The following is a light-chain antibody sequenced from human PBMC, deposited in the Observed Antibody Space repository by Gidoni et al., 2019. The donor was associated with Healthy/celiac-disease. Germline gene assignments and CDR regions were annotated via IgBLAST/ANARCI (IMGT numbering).Light chain of an antibody. CDR3: QQFNSYFIT. CDR2: DAS. CDR1: QGISSA. Sequence: TQSPASLSASVGDRVTITCRASQGISSALAWYQQKPGKAPKLLLYDASSLESGVPSRFSGSGSGTDFTLTSSSLQPEDFATYYCQQFNSYFITFXQXTRLEIK. V-gene: IGKV1-13*02. J-gene: IGKJ5*01.